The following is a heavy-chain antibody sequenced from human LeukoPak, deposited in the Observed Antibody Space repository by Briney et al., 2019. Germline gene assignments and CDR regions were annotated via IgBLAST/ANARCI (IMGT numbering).Heavy chain of an antibody. CDR3: ARLHYGGNYGYYYYYMDV. CDR2: IQYDGSNQ. D-gene: IGHD4-23*01. CDR1: GFTFSGYG. V-gene: IGHV3-30*19. Sequence: GGSLRLSCAASGFTFSGYGMHWVRQAPGKGLEWVAYIQYDGSNQQYADSVKGRFSISRGNSKNILYLQMNSLRAEDTAVYYCARLHYGGNYGYYYYYMDVWGKGTTVTVSS. J-gene: IGHJ6*03.